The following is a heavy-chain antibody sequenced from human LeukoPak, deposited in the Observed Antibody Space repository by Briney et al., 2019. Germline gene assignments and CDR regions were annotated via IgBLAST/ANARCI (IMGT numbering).Heavy chain of an antibody. CDR1: GGSISSYY. V-gene: IGHV4-59*01. CDR2: IYYSGST. D-gene: IGHD6-13*01. Sequence: SETLSLXCTVSGGSISSYYWSWIRQPPGKGLEWIGYIYYSGSTNYNPSLKSRVTISVDTSKNQFSLKLSSVTAADTAVYYCARYGEQLEAFDIWGQGTMVTVSS. J-gene: IGHJ3*02. CDR3: ARYGEQLEAFDI.